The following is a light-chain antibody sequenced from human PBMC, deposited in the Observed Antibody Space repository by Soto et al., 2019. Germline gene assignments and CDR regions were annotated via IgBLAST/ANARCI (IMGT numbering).Light chain of an antibody. Sequence: EIVQARCPPTLYVSPGERATLSCRASQSLSSNVAWYQQRPGQAPRLLIYGASSRATGIPARFSGSGSGTDFTLTISSLEPEDFAVYYCQQRSNWPPWTFGQVTNV. V-gene: IGKV3-11*01. CDR2: GAS. CDR1: QSLSSN. CDR3: QQRSNWPPWT. J-gene: IGKJ1*01.